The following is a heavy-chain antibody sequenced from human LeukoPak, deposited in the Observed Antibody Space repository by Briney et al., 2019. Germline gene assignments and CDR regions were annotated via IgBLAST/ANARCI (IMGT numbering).Heavy chain of an antibody. CDR1: GGSISSYY. J-gene: IGHJ2*01. CDR3: ARTDWYFDL. Sequence: SETLSLTCTVSGGSISSYYWSWIRQPPGKGLEWIGYIYYSGSTNCNPSLKSRVTISVDTSKNQFSLKLSSVTAADTAVYYCARTDWYFDLWGRGTLVTVSS. CDR2: IYYSGST. V-gene: IGHV4-59*08.